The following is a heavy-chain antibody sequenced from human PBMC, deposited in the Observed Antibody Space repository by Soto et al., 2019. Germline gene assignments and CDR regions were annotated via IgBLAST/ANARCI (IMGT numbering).Heavy chain of an antibody. CDR3: AREATDCGGDCYYYYGMEL. V-gene: IGHV3-30-3*01. Sequence: GGSLRLSCAASGFTFSSYAMHWGRQAPGKGLEWVAVISYDGSKKYYADSVNGRFTISRDDSKNTLFLQIISLITDDTAVYYCAREATDCGGDCYYYYGMELWGQGNTVNRLL. J-gene: IGHJ6*02. CDR1: GFTFSSYA. CDR2: ISYDGSKK. D-gene: IGHD2-21*02.